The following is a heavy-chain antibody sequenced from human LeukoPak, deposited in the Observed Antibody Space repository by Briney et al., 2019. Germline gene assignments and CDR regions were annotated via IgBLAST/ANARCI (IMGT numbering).Heavy chain of an antibody. Sequence: GRSLRLSCAASGFTFSSYGMHWVRQAPGKGLEWVAVISYDGSNKYYADSVKGRFTISRDNSKNTLYLQMNSLRAEDTAVYYCASGLNSGYSYGYADYWGQGTLVTVSS. CDR3: ASGLNSGYSYGYADY. D-gene: IGHD5-18*01. V-gene: IGHV3-30*03. J-gene: IGHJ4*02. CDR1: GFTFSSYG. CDR2: ISYDGSNK.